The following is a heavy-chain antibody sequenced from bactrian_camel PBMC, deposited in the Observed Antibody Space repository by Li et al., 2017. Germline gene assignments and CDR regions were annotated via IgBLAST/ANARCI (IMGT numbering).Heavy chain of an antibody. CDR3: AAGPPSIDCLSLGWSRENAYSI. CDR1: PYPSDFYC. CDR2: IWTRGGYT. J-gene: IGHJ4*01. D-gene: IGHD2*01. Sequence: QVQLVESGGGSVQAGGSLNLSCVAPPYPSDFYCMAWFRQAPGKEREGVAAIWTRGGYTYYDSSVKDRFTISEDLNRDTVYLQMNSLKSEDTAMYYCAAGPPSIDCLSLGWSRENAYSIWGQGTQVTVS. V-gene: IGHV3S63*01.